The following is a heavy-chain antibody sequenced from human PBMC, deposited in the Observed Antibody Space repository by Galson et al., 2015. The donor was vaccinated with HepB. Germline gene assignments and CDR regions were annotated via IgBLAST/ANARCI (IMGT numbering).Heavy chain of an antibody. Sequence: SVKVSCKASGYTFTSYAMHWVRQAPGQRLEWMGWINAGNGNTKYSQKFQGRVAITRDTSASTAYMELSSLRSEDTAVYYCARDFGYGYDAFDIWGQGTMVTVSS. CDR3: ARDFGYGYDAFDI. CDR2: INAGNGNT. J-gene: IGHJ3*02. V-gene: IGHV1-3*01. D-gene: IGHD5-18*01. CDR1: GYTFTSYA.